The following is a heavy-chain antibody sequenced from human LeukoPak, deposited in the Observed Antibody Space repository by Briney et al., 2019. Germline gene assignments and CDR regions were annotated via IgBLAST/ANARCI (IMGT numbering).Heavy chain of an antibody. CDR1: GGSISSYY. Sequence: SETLSLTCTVSGGSISSYYWSWIRQPPGKGLEWIGYIYYSGSANYKPSLKSRVTISVETSKNQFSLKLRSVTAADTAVYYCARVTGYMIEDYFDYWGQGTLVTVSS. D-gene: IGHD3-22*01. CDR3: ARVTGYMIEDYFDY. V-gene: IGHV4-59*01. J-gene: IGHJ4*02. CDR2: IYYSGSA.